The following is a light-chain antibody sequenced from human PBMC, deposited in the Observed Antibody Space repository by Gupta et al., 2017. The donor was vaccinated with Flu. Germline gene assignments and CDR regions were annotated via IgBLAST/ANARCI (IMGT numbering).Light chain of an antibody. J-gene: IGKJ4*01. V-gene: IGKV4-1*01. CDR1: PTILYSCNNRNY. CDR3: KQDVPTPIT. Sequence: FMGERPTINCKCSPTILYSCNNRNYLAWYQQKPGQPPKLFMYWGSTRESGVPDRFSGSGSGTDFTLTISRVEAEDVGVYFCKQDVPTPITFGRGTKVEIK. CDR2: WGS.